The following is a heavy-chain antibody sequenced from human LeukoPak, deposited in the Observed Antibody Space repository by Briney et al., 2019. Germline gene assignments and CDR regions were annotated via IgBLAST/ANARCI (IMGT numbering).Heavy chain of an antibody. V-gene: IGHV3-30*14. D-gene: IGHD3-3*01. J-gene: IGHJ4*02. CDR2: ISYDGSNK. CDR1: GFTFSSYA. Sequence: PGRSLRLSCAASGFTFSSYAMHWVRQAPGKGLEWVAVISYDGSNKYYADSVKGRFTISRDNSKNTLYLQMNSLRAEDTAVYYCARDRSGYYDYWGQGTLVTVSS. CDR3: ARDRSGYYDY.